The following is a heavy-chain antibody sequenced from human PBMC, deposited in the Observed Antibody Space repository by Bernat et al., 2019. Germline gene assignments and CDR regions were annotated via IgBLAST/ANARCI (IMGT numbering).Heavy chain of an antibody. Sequence: QVQLVQSGAEVKKPGASVKVSCKASGDTFTSNYIHWVRQAPGQGLEWMGIINPSGGSTSNAQKFQGRVTMTRDTSTSTVYMELSSLRSEDTAVYYCASLIAAVSYGMDVWGQGTTVTVSS. V-gene: IGHV1-46*01. J-gene: IGHJ6*02. CDR1: GDTFTSNY. D-gene: IGHD6-13*01. CDR3: ASLIAAVSYGMDV. CDR2: INPSGGST.